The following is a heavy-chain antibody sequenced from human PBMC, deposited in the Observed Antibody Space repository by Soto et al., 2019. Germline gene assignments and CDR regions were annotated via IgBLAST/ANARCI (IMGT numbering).Heavy chain of an antibody. CDR3: TTALTIFGVVTGVHY. V-gene: IGHV3-15*01. D-gene: IGHD3-3*01. Sequence: PGGSLRLSCAASGFTFSNAWMSWVRQAPGKGLEWVGRIKSKTDGGTTDYAAPVKGRFTISRDDSKNTLYLQMNSLKTEDTAVYYCTTALTIFGVVTGVHYWGQGTLVTVSS. J-gene: IGHJ4*02. CDR2: IKSKTDGGTT. CDR1: GFTFSNAW.